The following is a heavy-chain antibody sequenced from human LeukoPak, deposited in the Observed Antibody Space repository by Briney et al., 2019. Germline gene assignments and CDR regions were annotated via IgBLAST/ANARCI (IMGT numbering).Heavy chain of an antibody. Sequence: SQTLSLTCAISGDSVSSNSAAWNWIRQSPSRGLEWLGRTYYRSKWYTYYAASVKSRIAINRDTSKDQFSLQLNSVTPEDTAVYYCARSTGPIDYWGQGTLVTVSS. V-gene: IGHV6-1*01. D-gene: IGHD1-1*01. CDR2: TYYRSKWYT. CDR3: ARSTGPIDY. J-gene: IGHJ4*02. CDR1: GDSVSSNSAA.